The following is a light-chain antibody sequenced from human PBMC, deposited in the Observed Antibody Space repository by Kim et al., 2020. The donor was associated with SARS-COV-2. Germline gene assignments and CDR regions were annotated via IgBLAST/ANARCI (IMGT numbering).Light chain of an antibody. Sequence: QSALTQPASVSGSPGRSVTISCTGTSSDVGGYYYVSWYQQHPGRAPKLIIYDVTNRPSGVSNRFSGSKSGNTASLTISGLQTEDEADYFCSSYTSTSALAVFGGGTQLTVL. J-gene: IGLJ2*01. CDR2: DVT. CDR3: SSYTSTSALAV. CDR1: SSDVGGYYY. V-gene: IGLV2-14*03.